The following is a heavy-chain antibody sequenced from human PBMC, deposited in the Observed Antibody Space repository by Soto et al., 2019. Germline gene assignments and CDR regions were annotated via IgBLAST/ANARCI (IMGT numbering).Heavy chain of an antibody. CDR1: GGTFSSYT. J-gene: IGHJ3*02. V-gene: IGHV1-69*02. Sequence: QVQLVQSGAEVKKPGSSVKVSCKASGGTFSSYTISWVRQAPGQGLEWMGRIIPILGIANYAQKFQGRVTITADKSTSTAYMGLSSLRSEDTAVYYCATYGGIDAFDIWGQGTMVTVSS. CDR3: ATYGGIDAFDI. CDR2: IIPILGIA. D-gene: IGHD2-8*01.